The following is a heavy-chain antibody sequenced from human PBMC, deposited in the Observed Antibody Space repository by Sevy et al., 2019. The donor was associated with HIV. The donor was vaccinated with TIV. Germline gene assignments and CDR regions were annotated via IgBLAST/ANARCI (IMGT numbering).Heavy chain of an antibody. CDR3: ARVRIEVGRYGSSRDYYYGMDV. V-gene: IGHV3-53*01. Sequence: GGSLRLSCAASGFTVSSNYMSWVRQAPGKGLEWVSVIYSGGSTYYADSVKGRFTISRDNSKNTLYLQMNSLRAEDTAVYYCARVRIEVGRYGSSRDYYYGMDVWGQRTTVTVSS. J-gene: IGHJ6*02. D-gene: IGHD5-18*01. CDR2: IYSGGST. CDR1: GFTVSSNY.